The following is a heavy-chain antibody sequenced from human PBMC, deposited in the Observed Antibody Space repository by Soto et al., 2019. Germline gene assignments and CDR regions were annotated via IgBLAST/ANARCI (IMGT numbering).Heavy chain of an antibody. Sequence: SETLSLTCTVSGGSISSGDYYWGWIRQPPGKGLEWIGYIYYSGSTYYNPSLKSRVTISVDTSKNQFSLKLSSVTAADTAVYYCARESMYYDFWSGYYSFNWFDPWGQGTLVTVTS. J-gene: IGHJ5*02. CDR3: ARESMYYDFWSGYYSFNWFDP. CDR1: GGSISSGDYY. D-gene: IGHD3-3*01. V-gene: IGHV4-30-4*01. CDR2: IYYSGST.